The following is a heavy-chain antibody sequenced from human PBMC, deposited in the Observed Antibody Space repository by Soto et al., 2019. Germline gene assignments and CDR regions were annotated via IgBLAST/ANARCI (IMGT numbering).Heavy chain of an antibody. J-gene: IGHJ5*02. CDR1: GFTFTTYG. Sequence: PGGSLRLSYTASGFTFTTYGRHWVRQAPGKGLEWVAVIWYDGSKKYYADSVKGRFTISRDNAKNSLYLQMNSLRAEDTAVYYCAREYCSSTSCLNWFDPWGQGTLVTVSS. V-gene: IGHV3-33*01. CDR2: IWYDGSKK. CDR3: AREYCSSTSCLNWFDP. D-gene: IGHD2-2*01.